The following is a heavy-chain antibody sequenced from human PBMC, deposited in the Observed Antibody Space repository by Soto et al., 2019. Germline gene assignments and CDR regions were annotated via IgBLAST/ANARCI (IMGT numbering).Heavy chain of an antibody. D-gene: IGHD2-2*01. J-gene: IGHJ4*02. Sequence: PSETLSLTCTVSGGSISSSSYYWGWIRQPPGKGLDGIGNIYSSVSTYYNPSLRSRVTISGDTSQNQLSLKLSSVTAADTAVYYCVSAPSGSSTLKSPLDYWGQGSLVTVSS. V-gene: IGHV4-39*01. CDR2: IYSSVST. CDR1: GGSISSSSYY. CDR3: VSAPSGSSTLKSPLDY.